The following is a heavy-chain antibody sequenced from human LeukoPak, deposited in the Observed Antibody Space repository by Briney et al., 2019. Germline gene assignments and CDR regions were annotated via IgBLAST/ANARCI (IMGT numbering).Heavy chain of an antibody. CDR2: ISSSSSYI. CDR1: GFTFSSYW. Sequence: GGSLRLSCAASGFTFSSYWMSWVRQAPGKGLEWVSCISSSSSYIYYANSVKGRFTISRDNAKNSLYLQMNSLRAEDTAVYYCARDYENLTGSKTRFHYWGQGTLVTVSS. V-gene: IGHV3-21*01. D-gene: IGHD3-9*01. J-gene: IGHJ4*02. CDR3: ARDYENLTGSKTRFHY.